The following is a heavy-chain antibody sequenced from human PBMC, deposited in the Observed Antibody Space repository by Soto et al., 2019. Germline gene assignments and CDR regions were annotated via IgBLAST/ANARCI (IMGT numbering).Heavy chain of an antibody. CDR1: GGSISSYY. V-gene: IGHV4-59*01. CDR2: IYYSGST. Sequence: SAPLSLTCTVSGGSISSYYWSWIRQPPGKGLEWIGYIYYSGSTNYNPSLKSRVTISVDTSKDQFSLKLSSVTAADTAVHYCARADCSSTSCYGYGYYYYGMDVWGQGTTVTVSS. J-gene: IGHJ6*02. CDR3: ARADCSSTSCYGYGYYYYGMDV. D-gene: IGHD2-2*01.